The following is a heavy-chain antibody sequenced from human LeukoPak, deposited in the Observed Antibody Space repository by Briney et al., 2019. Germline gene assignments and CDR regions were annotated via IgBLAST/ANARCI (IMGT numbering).Heavy chain of an antibody. J-gene: IGHJ4*02. V-gene: IGHV4-39*01. Sequence: PSETLSLTCTVSGGSISSSSYYWGWIRQPPGKGLEWIGSIYYSGSTYYNPSLKSRVTISVGTSKNQFSLKLSSVTAADTAVYYCARTEDGITGTTFDYWGQGTLVTVSS. CDR1: GGSISSSSYY. CDR3: ARTEDGITGTTFDY. CDR2: IYYSGST. D-gene: IGHD1-14*01.